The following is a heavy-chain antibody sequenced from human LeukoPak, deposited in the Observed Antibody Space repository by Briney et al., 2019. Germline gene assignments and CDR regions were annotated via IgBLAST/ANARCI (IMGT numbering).Heavy chain of an antibody. J-gene: IGHJ4*02. V-gene: IGHV3-64D*06. CDR3: VKDLSGTYSFDY. CDR1: GFTFSRNT. Sequence: PGGSLRLSCSASGFTFSRNTMHWVRQAPGKGLEYVSSTTDTGGTTYYAYSVKGRFTISRDNSKNTLYLQVSSLRVEDTAVYYCVKDLSGTYSFDYWGQGTLVTVSS. D-gene: IGHD3-10*01. CDR2: TTDTGGTT.